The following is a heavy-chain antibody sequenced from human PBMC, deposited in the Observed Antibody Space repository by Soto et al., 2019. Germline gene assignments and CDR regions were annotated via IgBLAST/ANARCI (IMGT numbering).Heavy chain of an antibody. D-gene: IGHD3-22*01. V-gene: IGHV1-69*06. CDR2: IIPIFGTT. Sequence: SVKVSCKASGGTFGGDAITWVRQAPGQGLEWVGRIIPIFGTTNYAQNLQGRVTISADKSTLTSYMELHSLRAEDTAVYYCAKDPRGGYFDYWGQGTLVTVSS. CDR3: AKDPRGGYFDY. J-gene: IGHJ4*02. CDR1: GGTFGGDA.